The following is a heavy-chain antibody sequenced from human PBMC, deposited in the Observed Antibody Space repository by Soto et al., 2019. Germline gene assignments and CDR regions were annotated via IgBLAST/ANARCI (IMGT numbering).Heavy chain of an antibody. CDR1: GGTFSSYA. Sequence: QVQLVQSGAEVKKPGSSVKVSCTASGGTFSSYAISWVRQAPEQGLEWMGGIIPIFGTANYAQKFQGRVTITADESTSTAYMELSSLRSEDTAVYYCASFRQQLVQYYFDYWGQGTLVTVSS. CDR3: ASFRQQLVQYYFDY. CDR2: IIPIFGTA. D-gene: IGHD6-13*01. V-gene: IGHV1-69*01. J-gene: IGHJ4*02.